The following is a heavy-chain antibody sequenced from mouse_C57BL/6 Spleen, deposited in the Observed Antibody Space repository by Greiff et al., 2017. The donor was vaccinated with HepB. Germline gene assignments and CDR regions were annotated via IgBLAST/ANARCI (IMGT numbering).Heavy chain of an antibody. CDR1: GYTFTSYW. V-gene: IGHV1-52*01. Sequence: QVQLQQPGAELVRPGSSVKLSCKASGYTFTSYWMHWVKQRPIQGLEWIGNIDPSDSETHYNQKFKDKATLTVDKSSSTAYMQLSSLTSEDSAVYYCARGDYGSSYSAWFAYWGQGTLFTVSA. CDR3: ARGDYGSSYSAWFAY. CDR2: IDPSDSET. D-gene: IGHD1-1*01. J-gene: IGHJ3*01.